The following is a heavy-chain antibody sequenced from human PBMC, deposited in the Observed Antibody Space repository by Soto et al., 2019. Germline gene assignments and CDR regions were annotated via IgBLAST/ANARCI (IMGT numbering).Heavy chain of an antibody. Sequence: SETLSLTCTVSGGSISSSSYYWGWIRQPPGKGLEWIGSIYYSGSTYYNPSLKSRVTISVDTSKNQFSLKLSSVTAADTAVYYCASSAYYYGSGSYSNFDYWGQGTLVTVSS. CDR1: GGSISSSSYY. J-gene: IGHJ4*02. D-gene: IGHD3-10*01. CDR3: ASSAYYYGSGSYSNFDY. V-gene: IGHV4-39*01. CDR2: IYYSGST.